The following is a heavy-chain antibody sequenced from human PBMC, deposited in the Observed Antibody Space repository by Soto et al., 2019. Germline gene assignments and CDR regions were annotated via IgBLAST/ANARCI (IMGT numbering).Heavy chain of an antibody. CDR2: IFYSGST. CDR3: ARGNGPFDY. V-gene: IGHV4-59*01. D-gene: IGHD2-8*01. Sequence: LSLTCTVSGDSISSYYWSWIRQPPGKGLEWIGYIFYSGSTNYNPSLKSRVTISVDTSKSQFSLKMNSVTPADTAVYYCARGNGPFDYWGQGTLVTVSS. J-gene: IGHJ4*02. CDR1: GDSISSYY.